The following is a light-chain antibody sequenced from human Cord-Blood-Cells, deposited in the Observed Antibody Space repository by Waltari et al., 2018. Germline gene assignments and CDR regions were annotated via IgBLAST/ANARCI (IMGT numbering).Light chain of an antibody. CDR2: DVS. CDR1: SSDVGGYNY. Sequence: QSALTQPASVSGSPGQSITISCTGTSSDVGGYNYVSWYQQHPGKAPKRMIYDVSNRPSGASDRFSGSKAGYTASLSISGLQAEVEADYYCSSYTSSSTYVFGTGTKVTVL. J-gene: IGLJ1*01. V-gene: IGLV2-14*03. CDR3: SSYTSSSTYV.